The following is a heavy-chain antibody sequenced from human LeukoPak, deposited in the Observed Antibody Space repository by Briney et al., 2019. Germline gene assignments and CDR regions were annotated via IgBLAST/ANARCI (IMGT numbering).Heavy chain of an antibody. CDR2: INSGSNYI. CDR1: GSTFSSFA. Sequence: GGSLRLSCAASGSTFSSFAMTWVRQPPGRGLEWVASINSGSNYIFYADSVKGRFTISRDNGRNSLSLQMNSLRAEDTAVYYCARDRGGRVVVTATYFDSWGQGTLVTVSS. V-gene: IGHV3-21*01. J-gene: IGHJ4*02. CDR3: ARDRGGRVVVTATYFDS. D-gene: IGHD2-21*02.